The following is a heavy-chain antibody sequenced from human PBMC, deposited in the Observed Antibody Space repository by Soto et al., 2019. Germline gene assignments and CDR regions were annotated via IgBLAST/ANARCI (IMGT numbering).Heavy chain of an antibody. J-gene: IGHJ4*02. CDR1: GFTVSSNY. Sequence: PGGPLRLSCAASGFTVSSNYMTWVRQAPGKGLEWVSVIYSGGRTYYADSVKGRFTISRGNSKNTLYLQMNSLRAEDTAVYYCARGIPRGYSYGSYYFDYWGQGTLVTVSS. CDR3: ARGIPRGYSYGSYYFDY. CDR2: IYSGGRT. V-gene: IGHV3-53*01. D-gene: IGHD5-18*01.